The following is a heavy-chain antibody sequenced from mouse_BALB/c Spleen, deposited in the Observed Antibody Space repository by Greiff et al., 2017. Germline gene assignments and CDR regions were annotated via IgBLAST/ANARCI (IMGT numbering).Heavy chain of an antibody. CDR1: GFTFSSFG. D-gene: IGHD1-1*02. Sequence: EVQLVESGGGLVQPGGSRKLSCAASGFTFSSFGMHWVRQAPEKGLEWVAYISSGSSTIYYADTVKGRFTISRDNPENTLFLQMTSLRSEDTAMSYCARSRGNCFAYWGQGTLVTVSA. CDR2: ISSGSSTI. V-gene: IGHV5-17*02. CDR3: ARSRGNCFAY. J-gene: IGHJ3*01.